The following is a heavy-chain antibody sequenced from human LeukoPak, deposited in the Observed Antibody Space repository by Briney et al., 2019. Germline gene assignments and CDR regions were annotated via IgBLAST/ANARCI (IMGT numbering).Heavy chain of an antibody. Sequence: ASVKVSCKASGYTFTDYYMHWVRQAPGQGLEWMVWINPNSGGTNYAQKSQGRVTMTTDTSISTAYMEVSRLRSDDTAVYYCARVRIGQQLDKYYYYAMDVWGQGTTVTVSS. CDR2: INPNSGGT. CDR1: GYTFTDYY. CDR3: ARVRIGQQLDKYYYYAMDV. J-gene: IGHJ6*02. V-gene: IGHV1-2*02. D-gene: IGHD6-13*01.